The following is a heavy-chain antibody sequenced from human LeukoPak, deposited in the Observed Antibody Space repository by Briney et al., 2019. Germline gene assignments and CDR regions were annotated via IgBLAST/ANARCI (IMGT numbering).Heavy chain of an antibody. Sequence: GGSLRLSCAASGFTFSSYEMNWVRPAPGKGLEWVSYISSSGSTIYYADSVKGRFTISRDNAKNSLYLQMNSLRAEDTAVYYCAREACLEWLLLPGCFDLWGRGTLVTVSS. CDR1: GFTFSSYE. CDR2: ISSSGSTI. V-gene: IGHV3-48*03. D-gene: IGHD3-3*01. J-gene: IGHJ2*01. CDR3: AREACLEWLLLPGCFDL.